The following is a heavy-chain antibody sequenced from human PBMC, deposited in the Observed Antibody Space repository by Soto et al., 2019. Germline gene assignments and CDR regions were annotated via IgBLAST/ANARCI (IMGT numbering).Heavy chain of an antibody. CDR1: GFTFSNYG. Sequence: GSLRLSCAVSGFTFSNYGMHWVRQAPGKGLEWVAVISYDGGNKYYADSVKGRFTISRDNAKNTLYLQMNSLRPEDTAVYYCAKILGYCSSSSCSKEYYYYYGMDVWGQGTTVTVSS. V-gene: IGHV3-30*18. J-gene: IGHJ6*02. CDR2: ISYDGGNK. D-gene: IGHD2-2*01. CDR3: AKILGYCSSSSCSKEYYYYYGMDV.